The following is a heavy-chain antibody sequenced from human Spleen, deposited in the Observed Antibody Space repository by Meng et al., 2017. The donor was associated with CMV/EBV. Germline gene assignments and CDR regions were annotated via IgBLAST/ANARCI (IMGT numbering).Heavy chain of an antibody. Sequence: SVKVSCKASGGTFSSYTISWVRRAPGQGLEWMGRIIPILGIANYAQKFQGRVTMTRNTSISTAYMELSSLRSEDTAVYYCARRWGRIVPAATDYWGQGTLVTVSS. CDR1: GGTFSSYT. V-gene: IGHV1-69*02. D-gene: IGHD2-2*01. J-gene: IGHJ4*02. CDR3: ARRWGRIVPAATDY. CDR2: IIPILGIA.